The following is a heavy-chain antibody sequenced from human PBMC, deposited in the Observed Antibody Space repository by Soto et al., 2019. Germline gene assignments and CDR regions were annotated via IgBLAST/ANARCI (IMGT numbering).Heavy chain of an antibody. CDR1: GFTFSSYS. Sequence: EVQLVESGGGLVKPGGSLRLSCAASGFTFSSYSMNWVRQAPGKGLEWVSSISSSSSYIYYADSVKGRFTISRDNAKNSLYLQMHSLRAEDTAVYYCARVSKQQLYRVDAFDIWGQGTMVTVSS. V-gene: IGHV3-21*01. J-gene: IGHJ3*02. CDR2: ISSSSSYI. CDR3: ARVSKQQLYRVDAFDI. D-gene: IGHD6-13*01.